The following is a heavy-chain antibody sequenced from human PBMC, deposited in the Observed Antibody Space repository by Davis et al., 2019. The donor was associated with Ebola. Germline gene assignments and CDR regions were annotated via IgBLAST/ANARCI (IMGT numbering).Heavy chain of an antibody. CDR2: INPNSGGT. J-gene: IGHJ4*02. Sequence: AASVKVSCKASGYTFTSYGISWVRQAPGQGLEWMGWINPNSGGTNYAQKFQGWVTMTRDTSISTAYMELSRLRSGDTAVYYCARSWGAPWLVQYYFDYWGQGTLVTVSS. D-gene: IGHD6-19*01. V-gene: IGHV1-2*04. CDR1: GYTFTSYG. CDR3: ARSWGAPWLVQYYFDY.